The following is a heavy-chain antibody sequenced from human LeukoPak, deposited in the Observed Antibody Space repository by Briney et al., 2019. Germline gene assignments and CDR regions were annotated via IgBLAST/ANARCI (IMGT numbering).Heavy chain of an antibody. D-gene: IGHD3-9*01. CDR3: ARGLYYDILTGYYPFDY. V-gene: IGHV4-61*05. CDR1: GDSISSTSYY. Sequence: PSETLSLTCSVSGDSISSTSYYWGWIRQPPGRRLEWIGYIYYSGSTNYNPSLKSRVTISLDTSKNQFSLKLSSVTAADTAVYYCARGLYYDILTGYYPFDYWGQGTLVTVSS. CDR2: IYYSGST. J-gene: IGHJ4*02.